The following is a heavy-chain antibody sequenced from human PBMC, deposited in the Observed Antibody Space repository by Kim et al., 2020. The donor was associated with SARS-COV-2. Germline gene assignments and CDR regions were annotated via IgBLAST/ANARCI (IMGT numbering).Heavy chain of an antibody. V-gene: IGHV3-9*01. CDR2: ISWNSGSI. J-gene: IGHJ3*02. D-gene: IGHD3-10*01. CDR3: AKDNLGRRRGAFDI. Sequence: GGSLRLSCAASGFTFDDYAMHWVRQAPGKGLEWVSGISWNSGSIGYADSVKGRFTISRDNAKNSLYLQMNSLRAEDTALYYCAKDNLGRRRGAFDIWGQGTMVTGSS. CDR1: GFTFDDYA.